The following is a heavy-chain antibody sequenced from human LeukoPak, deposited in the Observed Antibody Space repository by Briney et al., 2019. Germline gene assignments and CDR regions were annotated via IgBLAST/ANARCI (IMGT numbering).Heavy chain of an antibody. CDR3: ARDADDIGGSY. V-gene: IGHV4-39*07. CDR2: IYYSGST. CDR1: GGSISSSSYY. D-gene: IGHD3-22*01. J-gene: IGHJ4*02. Sequence: KASETLPLTCTVSGGSISSSSYYWGWIRQPPGKGLEWIGSIYYSGSTYYNPSLKSRVTISVDTSKNQFSLQLSSVTAADTAVYYCARDADDIGGSYWGQGTLVTVSS.